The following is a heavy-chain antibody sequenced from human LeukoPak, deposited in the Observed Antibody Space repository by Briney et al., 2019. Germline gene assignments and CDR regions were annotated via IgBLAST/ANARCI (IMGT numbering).Heavy chain of an antibody. CDR3: ARHLRAARYCGSSSCYDFDY. J-gene: IGHJ4*02. V-gene: IGHV4-39*01. CDR2: IYYSGST. CDR1: GGSISSSSYY. Sequence: SGTLSLTCTVSGGSISSSSYYWGWIRQPPGKGLEWIGSIYYSGSTYYNPSLKSRVTISVDTSKNQFSLKLSSVTATDTAVYYYARHLRAARYCGSSSCYDFDYWGQGTLVTVSS. D-gene: IGHD2-2*01.